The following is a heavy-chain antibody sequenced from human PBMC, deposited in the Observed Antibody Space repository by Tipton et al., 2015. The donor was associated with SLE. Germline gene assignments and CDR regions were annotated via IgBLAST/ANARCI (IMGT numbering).Heavy chain of an antibody. Sequence: GLVKPSETLSLTCAVYGGSFSGYYWSWIRQPPGKGLEWIGEINHSGSTNYNPSLKSRVTISVDTSKNQFSLKLSSVTAADTAVYYCARDVSWYYYDSSGYRGDAFDIWGQGTMVTVSS. D-gene: IGHD3-22*01. J-gene: IGHJ3*02. CDR2: INHSGST. V-gene: IGHV4-34*01. CDR1: GGSFSGYY. CDR3: ARDVSWYYYDSSGYRGDAFDI.